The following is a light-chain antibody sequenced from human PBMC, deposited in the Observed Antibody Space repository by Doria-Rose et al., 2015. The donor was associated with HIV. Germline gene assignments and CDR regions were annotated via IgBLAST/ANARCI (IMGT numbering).Light chain of an antibody. CDR3: QQYSQWPPYT. V-gene: IGKV3-15*01. CDR2: RAS. J-gene: IGKJ2*01. CDR1: QGIGSD. Sequence: EIVMTQSPGTLSVSPGERATLSCRASQGIGSDLAWYQQKPGQAPRLLIYRASIRATGIPPRFTGGGSGTEFTLTISSLQSEDFAVYFCQQYSQWPPYTFGQGTKLEVE.